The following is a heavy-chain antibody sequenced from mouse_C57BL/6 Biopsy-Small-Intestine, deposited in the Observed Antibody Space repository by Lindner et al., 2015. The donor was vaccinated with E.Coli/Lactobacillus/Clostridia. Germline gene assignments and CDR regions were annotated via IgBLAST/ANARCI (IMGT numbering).Heavy chain of an antibody. D-gene: IGHD1-1*01. CDR3: VRRGTTTVGYAMDY. CDR2: IRSKSNYYAT. CDR1: GFSFNTYA. J-gene: IGHJ4*01. V-gene: IGHV10-1*01. Sequence: EVQLQESGGGLVQPKGSLKLSCAASGFSFNTYAMNWVRQAPGKGLEWVARIRSKSNYYATYYADSVKDRFTISRDDSESMLYLQMNNLKTEDTAMYYCVRRGTTTVGYAMDYWGQGTSVTVSS.